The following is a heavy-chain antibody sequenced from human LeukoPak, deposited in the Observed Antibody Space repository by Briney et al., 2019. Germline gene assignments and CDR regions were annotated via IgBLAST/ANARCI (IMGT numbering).Heavy chain of an antibody. CDR1: GFTFSSYS. J-gene: IGHJ4*02. D-gene: IGHD3-22*01. CDR2: ISSSSYI. CDR3: ARDWSPRYYYDSSGYYYFDY. V-gene: IGHV3-21*01. Sequence: PGGSLRLSCAASGFTFSSYSMNWVRQAPGKGLEWVSSISSSSYIYYADSVKGRFTISRDNAKNSLYLQMNSLRAEDTAVYYCARDWSPRYYYDSSGYYYFDYWGQGTLVTVSS.